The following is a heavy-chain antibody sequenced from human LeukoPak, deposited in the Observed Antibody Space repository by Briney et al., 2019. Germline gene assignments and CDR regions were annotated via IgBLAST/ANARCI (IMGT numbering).Heavy chain of an antibody. V-gene: IGHV3-30-3*01. CDR3: ARGGDFWSGYRFDY. CDR1: GFTFSSYA. CDR2: ISYDGSNK. J-gene: IGHJ4*02. Sequence: GGSLRLSCAASGFTFSSYAMHWVRQAPGKGLEWVAVISYDGSNKYYADSVKGRFTISRDNSKNTLYLQMNSLGAEDTAVYYCARGGDFWSGYRFDYWGQGTLVTVSS. D-gene: IGHD3-3*01.